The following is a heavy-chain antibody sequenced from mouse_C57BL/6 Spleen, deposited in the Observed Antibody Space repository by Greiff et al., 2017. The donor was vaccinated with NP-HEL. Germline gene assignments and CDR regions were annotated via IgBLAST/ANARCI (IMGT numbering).Heavy chain of an antibody. D-gene: IGHD1-1*01. V-gene: IGHV1-69*01. CDR2: IDPSDSYT. J-gene: IGHJ1*03. Sequence: QVQLQQPGAELVMPGASVKLSCKASGYTFTSYWMHWVKQRPGQGLEWIGEIDPSDSYTNYNQKFKGKSTLTVDKSSSTAYMQLSSLTSEDSAVYYCARWGTTVVEYFEVWGTGTTVTVSS. CDR1: GYTFTSYW. CDR3: ARWGTTVVEYFEV.